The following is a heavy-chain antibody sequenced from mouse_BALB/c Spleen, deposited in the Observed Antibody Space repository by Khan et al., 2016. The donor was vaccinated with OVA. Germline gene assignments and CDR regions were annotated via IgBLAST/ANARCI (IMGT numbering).Heavy chain of an antibody. CDR2: INTYTGEP. CDR3: ARPPYFSDTSAY. V-gene: IGHV9-3-1*01. CDR1: GYTFTKFG. Sequence: QIQLVQSGPELKKPGETVKISCKASGYTFTKFGMNWVKQAPGKGLEWMGWINTYTGEPTYADDFKGRFAFSMETSASTAYLQINNLKDAVTATVFCARPPYFSDTSAYWGQGTSVTVAA. J-gene: IGHJ4*01. D-gene: IGHD2-10*01.